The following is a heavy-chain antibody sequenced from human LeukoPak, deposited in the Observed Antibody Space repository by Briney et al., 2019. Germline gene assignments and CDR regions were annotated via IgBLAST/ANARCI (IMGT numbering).Heavy chain of an antibody. CDR1: GYTFISYG. V-gene: IGHV1-18*01. J-gene: IGHJ4*02. D-gene: IGHD3-22*01. CDR3: ARDGGYSSYDSSNYWPLDY. Sequence: GASVKVSCKASGYTFISYGISRVRQAPGQGLEWMGWISALNGNTNYAQMVQGRVTMTTDTSTSTAYRELRSLRSDDTAVYYCARDGGYSSYDSSNYWPLDYWGQGTLVIVSS. CDR2: ISALNGNT.